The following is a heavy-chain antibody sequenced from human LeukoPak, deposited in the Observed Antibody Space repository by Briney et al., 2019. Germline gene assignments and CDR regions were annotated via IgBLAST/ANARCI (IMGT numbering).Heavy chain of an antibody. CDR1: GFTVSSYA. D-gene: IGHD6-13*01. CDR2: ISGSGGST. CDR3: AKQEAISNSWTDY. V-gene: IGHV3-23*01. Sequence: GGSLRLSCAASGFTVSSYAMSWVRQAPGKGLEWVSAISGSGGSTYYADSVKGRFTISRDNSKNTLYLQMNSLRAEDTAVFYCAKQEAISNSWTDYWGQGTPVTVSS. J-gene: IGHJ4*02.